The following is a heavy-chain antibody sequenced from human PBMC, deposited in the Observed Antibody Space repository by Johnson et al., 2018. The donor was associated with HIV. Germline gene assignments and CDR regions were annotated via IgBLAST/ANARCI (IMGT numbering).Heavy chain of an antibody. J-gene: IGHJ3*02. CDR2: IYSGGST. D-gene: IGHD6-19*01. CDR1: GFTVSSNY. V-gene: IGHV3-66*02. CDR3: AKAGAVAGPGIDAFDI. Sequence: VQLVESGGGVVQPGRSLRLSCAASGFTVSSNYMSWVRQAPGKGLEWVSVIYSGGSTYYADSVKGRFTISRVNTKNTLYLKMNSLRAEDTAVYYCAKAGAVAGPGIDAFDIWGQGTMVTVSS.